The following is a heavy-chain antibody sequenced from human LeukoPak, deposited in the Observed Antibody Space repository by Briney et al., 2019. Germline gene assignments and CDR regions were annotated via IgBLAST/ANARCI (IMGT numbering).Heavy chain of an antibody. Sequence: GGSLRLSCAASGFTFSNYAMSWVRQAPGKGLEWVSGISGSGGSTYCADSVKGRFTISRDNSKNTLYLQMNSLRDEDTAVYYCAKEARGAQYHFDYWGQGTLVTVSS. CDR1: GFTFSNYA. CDR2: ISGSGGST. D-gene: IGHD2-2*01. J-gene: IGHJ4*02. CDR3: AKEARGAQYHFDY. V-gene: IGHV3-23*01.